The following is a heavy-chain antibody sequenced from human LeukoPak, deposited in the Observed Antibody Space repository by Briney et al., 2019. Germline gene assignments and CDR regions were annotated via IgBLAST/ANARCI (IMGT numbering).Heavy chain of an antibody. V-gene: IGHV4-61*02. D-gene: IGHD2-21*02. CDR3: ARSRLTNWFDP. J-gene: IGHJ5*02. Sequence: PSETLSLTCTVSGGSISSGSYYWSWIRQPAGKGLEWIGRIYTSGSTNYNPSLKSRVTISVDTSKNQFSLKLSSVTAADTAVYYCARSRLTNWFDPWGQGTLVTVSS. CDR2: IYTSGST. CDR1: GGSISSGSYY.